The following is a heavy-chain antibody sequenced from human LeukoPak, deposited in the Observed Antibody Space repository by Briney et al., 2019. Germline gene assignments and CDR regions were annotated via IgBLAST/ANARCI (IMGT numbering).Heavy chain of an antibody. CDR1: GYSINNYW. V-gene: IGHV5-51*01. Sequence: GESLKISCKGSGYSINNYWIGWVRQMPGKGLEWMGIIYPADSDIRYSPSFQGQVTISADKSISTAYLQWSSLKASDTAMYYCARDYSSSDYYGMDVWGQGTTVTASS. D-gene: IGHD6-6*01. CDR2: IYPADSDI. CDR3: ARDYSSSDYYGMDV. J-gene: IGHJ6*02.